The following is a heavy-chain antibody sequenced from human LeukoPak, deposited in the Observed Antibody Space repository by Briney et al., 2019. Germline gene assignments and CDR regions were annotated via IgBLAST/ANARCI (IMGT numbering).Heavy chain of an antibody. CDR1: GGSISSGGYS. D-gene: IGHD2-2*01. J-gene: IGHJ3*02. CDR3: ARGFIDVVVPAAISGYAFDI. V-gene: IGHV4-30-2*01. Sequence: SETLSLTCAVSGGSISSGGYSWSWIRQPPGKGLEWIGYIYHSGSTYYNPSLKSRVTISVDRSKNQFSLKLSSVTAADTAVYYCARGFIDVVVPAAISGYAFDIWGQGTMVTVSP. CDR2: IYHSGST.